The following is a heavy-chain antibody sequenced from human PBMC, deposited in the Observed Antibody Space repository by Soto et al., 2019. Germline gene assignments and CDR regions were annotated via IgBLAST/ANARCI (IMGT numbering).Heavy chain of an antibody. CDR2: INHSGST. CDR3: ARRQLWQYYYYGMDV. V-gene: IGHV4-34*01. D-gene: IGHD5-18*01. J-gene: IGHJ6*02. Sequence: SETLSLTCAVYGGSFSCYYWSWIRQPPGKGLEWIGEINHSGSTNYNPSLKSRVTISVDTSKNQFSLKLSSVTAADTAVYYCARRQLWQYYYYGMDVWGQGTTVTVSS. CDR1: GGSFSCYY.